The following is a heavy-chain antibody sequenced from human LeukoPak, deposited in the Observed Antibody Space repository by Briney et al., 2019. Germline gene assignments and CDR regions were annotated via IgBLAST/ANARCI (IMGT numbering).Heavy chain of an antibody. J-gene: IGHJ4*02. V-gene: IGHV4-34*01. CDR3: ASSPILVGATTSLDY. D-gene: IGHD1-26*01. CDR2: IYHSGST. CDR1: GGSFSGYY. Sequence: SETLSLTCAVYGGSFSGYYWSWIRQPPGKGLEWIGSIYHSGSTYYNPSLKSRVTISVDTSKDQFSLKLSSVTAADTAVYYCASSPILVGATTSLDYWGQGTLVTVSS.